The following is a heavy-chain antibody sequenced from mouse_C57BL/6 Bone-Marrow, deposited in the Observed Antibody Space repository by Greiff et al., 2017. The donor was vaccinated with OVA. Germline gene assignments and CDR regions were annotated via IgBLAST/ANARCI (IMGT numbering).Heavy chain of an antibody. CDR1: GYTFTDYY. J-gene: IGHJ3*01. CDR2: INPYNGGT. CDR3: ARDDYYHFAY. V-gene: IGHV1-19*01. D-gene: IGHD2-3*01. Sequence: VQLKESGPVLVKPGASVKMSCKASGYTFTDYYMNWVKQSHGKSLEWIGGINPYNGGTSYNQKFKGKATLTVDKYSSTAYMELNRLTSEDSAVYYCARDDYYHFAYWGQGTLVTVSA.